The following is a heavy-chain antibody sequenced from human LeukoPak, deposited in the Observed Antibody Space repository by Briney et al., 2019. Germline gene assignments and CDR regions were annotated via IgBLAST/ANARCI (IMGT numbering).Heavy chain of an antibody. V-gene: IGHV1-69*05. D-gene: IGHD2-15*01. CDR2: IIPIFGTT. Sequence: GASVKVSCKASGGTFSNYAISWVRQAPGQRLEWMGGIIPIFGTTDYAQKFQGRVTITTDESTSTAYMELNSLRSEDTAVYYCARGGTNSGALLYYYFMDVWGKGTTVTVSS. CDR1: GGTFSNYA. J-gene: IGHJ6*03. CDR3: ARGGTNSGALLYYYFMDV.